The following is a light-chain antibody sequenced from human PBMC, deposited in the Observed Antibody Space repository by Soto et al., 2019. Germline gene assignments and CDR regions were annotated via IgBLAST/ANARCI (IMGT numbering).Light chain of an antibody. V-gene: IGKV3-15*01. CDR2: SAS. CDR1: QSVGSS. Sequence: EIVMTQSPATLSVSPGERATLSCRASQSVGSSLAWYQQGPGQAPRLLIYSASTRATDIPARFSGSGSGTEFPLTISSLQSEDFAVYYCQQYTSWPYTFGQGTKLEIK. J-gene: IGKJ2*01. CDR3: QQYTSWPYT.